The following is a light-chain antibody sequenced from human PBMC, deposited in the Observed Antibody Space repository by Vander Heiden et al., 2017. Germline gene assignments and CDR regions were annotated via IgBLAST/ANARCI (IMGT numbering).Light chain of an antibody. CDR3: QQYGSSPWT. V-gene: IGKV3-20*01. CDR2: GAS. CDR1: QSVSSSY. J-gene: IGKJ1*01. Sequence: EFVLTQPPGTLSLSPGERATLSCRASQSVSSSYLAWYQQKPGQAPRLLIYGASSRATGVPDRFSGSGSGTDFTLTISRLEPEDFAVYYCQQYGSSPWTFGQGTKVEI.